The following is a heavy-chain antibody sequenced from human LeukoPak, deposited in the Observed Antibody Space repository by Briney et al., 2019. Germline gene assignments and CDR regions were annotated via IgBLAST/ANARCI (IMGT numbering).Heavy chain of an antibody. CDR2: IHYSGKA. Sequence: SETLSLTCTVSGGSISGHYWTWVRQPPGEGLEWTGQIHYSGKADYNPSLRSRITISVDTSKNQMSLKVTSVTAADTAVYYCARFGVDYDMDVWGQGTTVTVS. V-gene: IGHV4-59*11. CDR1: GGSISGHY. D-gene: IGHD3-16*01. CDR3: ARFGVDYDMDV. J-gene: IGHJ6*02.